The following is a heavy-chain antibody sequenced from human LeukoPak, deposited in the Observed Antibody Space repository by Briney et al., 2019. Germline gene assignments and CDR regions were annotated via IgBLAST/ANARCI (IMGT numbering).Heavy chain of an antibody. Sequence: SETLSLTCTVSGGSISSYYWSWIRQPAGKGLEWIGRIYTSGSTNYNPSLKSRVTMSVDTSKNQFSLKLSSVTAADTAVYYCHGYSSSWYGLGSNDSFDIWGQGTMVTVSS. J-gene: IGHJ3*02. CDR2: IYTSGST. CDR1: GGSISSYY. D-gene: IGHD6-13*01. CDR3: HGYSSSWYGLGSNDSFDI. V-gene: IGHV4-4*07.